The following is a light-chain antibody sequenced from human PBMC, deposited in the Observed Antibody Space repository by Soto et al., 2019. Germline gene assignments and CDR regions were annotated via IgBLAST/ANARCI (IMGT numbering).Light chain of an antibody. CDR2: AAS. Sequence: DIRRTQSPSSLSSSIGDRVTITCRASQGISNYLAWYQQKPGKVPKLLIYAASTLQSGVPSRFSGSGSGTDFTLTISSLQPEDIATYCCQQSDKLLCPFGHGTKVDI. CDR3: QQSDKLLCP. J-gene: IGKJ1*01. V-gene: IGKV1-27*01. CDR1: QGISNY.